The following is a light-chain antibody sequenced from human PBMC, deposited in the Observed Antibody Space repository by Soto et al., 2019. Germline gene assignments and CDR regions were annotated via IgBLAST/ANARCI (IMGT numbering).Light chain of an antibody. CDR2: EVN. CDR3: SSYTTSNPYV. CDR1: SSDIGVYNY. J-gene: IGLJ1*01. Sequence: QSALTQPASVSGSPGQSITFSCTGTSSDIGVYNYVSWYQQHPGKAPKLMIYEVNNRPSGVSNRFSGSKSGNTASLTISGLQAEDEADYYCSSYTTSNPYVFGTGTKGTVL. V-gene: IGLV2-14*01.